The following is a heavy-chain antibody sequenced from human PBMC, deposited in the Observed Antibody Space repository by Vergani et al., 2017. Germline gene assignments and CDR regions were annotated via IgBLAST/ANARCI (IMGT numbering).Heavy chain of an antibody. CDR3: VRDRGLCAGGRCYTEAWDY. V-gene: IGHV3-23*04. J-gene: IGHJ4*02. CDR2: ISGSGVSA. Sequence: DVHLAESGGGFFQPGGSLRLTCAASEFTFSNYAMNWVRQAPGKGLEWVSGISGSGVSAYYTDSVKGRFTISRDNSKNTLYLQVRSLRLEDTGVYHCVRDRGLCAGGRCYTEAWDYWGQGTPVTVSS. CDR1: EFTFSNYA. D-gene: IGHD2-2*02.